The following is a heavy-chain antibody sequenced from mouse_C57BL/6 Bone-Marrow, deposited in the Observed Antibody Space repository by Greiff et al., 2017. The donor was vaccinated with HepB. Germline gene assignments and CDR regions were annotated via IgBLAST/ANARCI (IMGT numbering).Heavy chain of an antibody. CDR1: GFNIKDDY. CDR3: TAHYYGSSHWYFDV. Sequence: EVQVVESGAELVRPGASVKLSCTASGFNIKDDYMHWVKQRPEQGLEWIGWIDPENGDTEYASKFQGKATITADTSSNTAYLQLSSLTSEDTAVYYCTAHYYGSSHWYFDVWGTGTTVTVSS. CDR2: IDPENGDT. V-gene: IGHV14-4*01. D-gene: IGHD1-1*01. J-gene: IGHJ1*03.